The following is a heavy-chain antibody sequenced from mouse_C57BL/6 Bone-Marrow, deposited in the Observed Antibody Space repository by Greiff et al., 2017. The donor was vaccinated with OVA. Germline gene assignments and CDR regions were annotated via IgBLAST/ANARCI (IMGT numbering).Heavy chain of an antibody. CDR2: ISNGGGST. Sequence: EVKVEESGGGLVQPGGSLKLSCAASGFTFSDYYMYWVRQTPEKRLEWVAYISNGGGSTYYPDTVKGRFTISRYNAKNTLYLQMSRLKSEDTAMYYCARQNWDAYWGQGTLVTVSA. CDR1: GFTFSDYY. CDR3: ARQNWDAY. D-gene: IGHD4-1*01. J-gene: IGHJ3*01. V-gene: IGHV5-12*01.